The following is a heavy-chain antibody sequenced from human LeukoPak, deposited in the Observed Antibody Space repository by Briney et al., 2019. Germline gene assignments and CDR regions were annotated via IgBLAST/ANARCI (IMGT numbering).Heavy chain of an antibody. CDR3: AKDLGYGGSGRY. CDR2: ISGGGGST. CDR1: GFTVSSYG. Sequence: GRSLRPSCAASGFTVSSYGASSVRHAAGEGMGWVSAISGGGGSTYYADCVKGRFTISRDNAKNTLYLQMNGLRAEDTAVYYCAKDLGYGGSGRYWGQGTLVTVSS. J-gene: IGHJ4*02. D-gene: IGHD3-16*01. V-gene: IGHV3-23*01.